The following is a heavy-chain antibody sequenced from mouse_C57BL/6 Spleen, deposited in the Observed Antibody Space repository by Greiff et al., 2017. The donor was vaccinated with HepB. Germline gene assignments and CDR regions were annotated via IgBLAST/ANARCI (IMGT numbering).Heavy chain of an antibody. Sequence: EVQLVESGAGLVKPGGSLKLSCAASGFTFSSYAMSWVRQTPEKRLEWVAYISSGGDYIYYADTVKGRFTISRDNARNTLYLQMSSLKSEDTAMYYCTRDQRITTVVAPFDYWGQGTTLTVSS. CDR1: GFTFSSYA. CDR3: TRDQRITTVVAPFDY. CDR2: ISSGGDYI. V-gene: IGHV5-9-1*02. D-gene: IGHD1-1*01. J-gene: IGHJ2*01.